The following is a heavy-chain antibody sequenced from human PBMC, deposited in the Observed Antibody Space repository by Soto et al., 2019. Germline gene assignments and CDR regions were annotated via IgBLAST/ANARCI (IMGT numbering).Heavy chain of an antibody. J-gene: IGHJ5*02. Sequence: QVQLQESGPGLVKPSETLSLTCTVSGGSISSYYLSWIRQSLGKGLEWIGYISYSGGTNYNPSLKNRVTISLDTSKHQFSLKLSSVTAADTAVYYCARDLVLGIAAAWGQGTLVTVSS. CDR2: ISYSGGT. V-gene: IGHV4-59*01. D-gene: IGHD6-13*01. CDR1: GGSISSYY. CDR3: ARDLVLGIAAA.